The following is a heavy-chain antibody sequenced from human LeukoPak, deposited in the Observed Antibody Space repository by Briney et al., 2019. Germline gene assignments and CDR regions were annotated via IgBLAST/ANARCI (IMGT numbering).Heavy chain of an antibody. CDR1: GYTFTSYG. J-gene: IGHJ4*02. CDR2: ISPYDGNT. Sequence: ASVKVSCKASGYTFTSYGISWVRQAPGQGFEWMGWISPYDGNTHYAQKFQGRVTTTTDKSTSTAYIELRSLRSDDAAVYYCARDWGFVGVGATGFDYWGQGTLVTVSS. V-gene: IGHV1-18*01. D-gene: IGHD1-26*01. CDR3: ARDWGFVGVGATGFDY.